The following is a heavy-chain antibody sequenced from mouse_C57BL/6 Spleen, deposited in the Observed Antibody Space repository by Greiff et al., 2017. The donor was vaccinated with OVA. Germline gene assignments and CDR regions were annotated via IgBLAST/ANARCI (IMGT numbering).Heavy chain of an antibody. V-gene: IGHV5-17*01. Sequence: EVMLVESGGGLVKPGGSLKLSCAASGFTLSDYGMHWVRQAPEKGLEWVAYISSGSSTIYYADTVKGRFTISRDNAKNTLFLQMTSLRSEDTAMYYCAVYGAMDYWGQGTSVTVSS. CDR3: AVYGAMDY. CDR1: GFTLSDYG. J-gene: IGHJ4*01. D-gene: IGHD1-1*01. CDR2: ISSGSSTI.